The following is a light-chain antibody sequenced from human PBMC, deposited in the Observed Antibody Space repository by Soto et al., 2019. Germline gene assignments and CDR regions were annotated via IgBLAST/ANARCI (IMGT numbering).Light chain of an antibody. CDR3: QAWDSSTVYV. V-gene: IGLV3-1*01. J-gene: IGLJ1*01. Sequence: SYELPQPPSVSVSPGQTASVTCSGDKLGDKYVSWYRQKPGQSPVLVIYQDNKRPSGIPERFSGSNSGNTATLTINGTQAMDEADYFCQAWDSSTVYVFGTGTKLTVL. CDR2: QDN. CDR1: KLGDKY.